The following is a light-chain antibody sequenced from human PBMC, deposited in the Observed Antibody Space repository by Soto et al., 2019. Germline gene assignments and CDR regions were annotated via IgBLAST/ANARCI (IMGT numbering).Light chain of an antibody. CDR1: SSNIGAGYD. V-gene: IGLV1-40*01. CDR3: QSYDTGLSGSRV. J-gene: IGLJ1*01. CDR2: GNI. Sequence: QSVLTQPPSVSGAPGQRVTISCTGSSSNIGAGYDVHWYQHLPGTAPKLLIYGNINRPPGVPDRFSGSRSGTSASLAITGLQAGDEADYYCQSYDTGLSGSRVFGSGTKVTVL.